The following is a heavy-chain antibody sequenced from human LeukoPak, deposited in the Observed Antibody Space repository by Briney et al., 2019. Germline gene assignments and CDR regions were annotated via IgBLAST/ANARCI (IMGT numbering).Heavy chain of an antibody. D-gene: IGHD6-6*01. V-gene: IGHV3-15*01. Sequence: GGSLRLSCAASGFTFSNAWMSWVRQAPGKGLEWVGRIKSKTGGGTTDYAAPVKGRFTISRDDSKNTLYLQMNSLKTEDTAVYYCTTAGAARTQADYWGQGTLVTVSS. CDR3: TTAGAARTQADY. CDR1: GFTFSNAW. CDR2: IKSKTGGGTT. J-gene: IGHJ4*02.